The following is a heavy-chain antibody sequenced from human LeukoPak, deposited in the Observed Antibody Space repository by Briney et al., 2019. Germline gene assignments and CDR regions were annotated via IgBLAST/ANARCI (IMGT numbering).Heavy chain of an antibody. V-gene: IGHV3-23*01. CDR2: ISGSGGST. CDR1: GFSFSSYG. Sequence: PGGSLRLFCAASGFSFSSYGMNWVRQAPGKGLEWVSAISGSGGSTYYADSVKGRFTISRDNSKNTLYLQMNSLRAEDTAVYYCVLYGDYESPDGFDIWGQGTMVTVSS. D-gene: IGHD4-17*01. J-gene: IGHJ3*02. CDR3: VLYGDYESPDGFDI.